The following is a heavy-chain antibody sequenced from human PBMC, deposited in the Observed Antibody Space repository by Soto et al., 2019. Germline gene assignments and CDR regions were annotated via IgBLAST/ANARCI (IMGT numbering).Heavy chain of an antibody. CDR1: RFTFSNYG. D-gene: IGHD5-12*01. CDR3: VKGGYHYFDY. Sequence: QVQLVESGGGVVQPGRSLRLSCAASRFTFSNYGMHWVRQTPGKGLEWVAVISYDGSNKYYADSVKGRFTISRDNSKNTLDLQMNSLRGEDTAVYYCVKGGYHYFDYWGQGTLVTVSS. J-gene: IGHJ4*02. V-gene: IGHV3-30*18. CDR2: ISYDGSNK.